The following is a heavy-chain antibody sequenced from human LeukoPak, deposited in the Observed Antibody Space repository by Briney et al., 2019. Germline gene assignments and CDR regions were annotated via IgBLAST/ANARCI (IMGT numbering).Heavy chain of an antibody. D-gene: IGHD3-10*01. J-gene: IGHJ4*02. CDR2: ISSISSTI. CDR1: GFTFSSYN. CDR3: ARRRVTVVRGVDITSYYFDY. Sequence: GGSLRLSCAASGFTFSSYNMNWVRQAPGKGLEWVSYISSISSTIHYADSVKGRFTISRDNARNSLYLQMNSLGAEDTALYFCARRRVTVVRGVDITSYYFDYWGQGTLVTVSS. V-gene: IGHV3-48*04.